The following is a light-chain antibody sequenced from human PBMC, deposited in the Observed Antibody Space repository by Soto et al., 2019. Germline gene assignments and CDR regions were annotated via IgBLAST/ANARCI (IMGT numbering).Light chain of an antibody. Sequence: EIVLTQSPGTLSLSPGESATLSCRASQSVGSRYLAWYQQKPGQAPRLLIYGTSSRATGIPDRFSGRGSGTNCTLTISRLEAADFAVYYCQQYGSSLLTFGGGTKVEIK. CDR2: GTS. V-gene: IGKV3-20*01. J-gene: IGKJ4*01. CDR3: QQYGSSLLT. CDR1: QSVGSRY.